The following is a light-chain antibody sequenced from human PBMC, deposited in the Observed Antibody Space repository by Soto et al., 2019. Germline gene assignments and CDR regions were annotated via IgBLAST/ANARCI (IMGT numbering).Light chain of an antibody. CDR2: DVS. CDR1: SSDVGGYNY. J-gene: IGLJ1*01. Sequence: QSVLPQPASVSVSPGQSITISCTGTSSDVGGYNYVSWYQQHPGKAPKLMIYDVSNRPSGVSNRFSGSKSGNTASLTISGLQAEDEADYYCSSYTSSSTLLYVFGTGTKVTV. V-gene: IGLV2-14*01. CDR3: SSYTSSSTLLYV.